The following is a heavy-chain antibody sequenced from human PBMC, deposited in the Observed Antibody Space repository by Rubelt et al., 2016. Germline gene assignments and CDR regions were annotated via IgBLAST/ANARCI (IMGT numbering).Heavy chain of an antibody. Sequence: VQLVESGGGLAQPGGSLRLSCVASEFSVSNNYMSWVRQAPGKGLEWIGEINHSGSTNYNPARMGLVTISIDTSKNQFARKLSSVTAADTAVYYGARGAIAAAGRFAFDPWGQGTLVTVSS. CDR1: EFSVSNNY. J-gene: IGHJ5*02. V-gene: IGHV4-34*01. D-gene: IGHD6-13*01. CDR2: INHSGST. CDR3: ARGAIAAAGRFAFDP.